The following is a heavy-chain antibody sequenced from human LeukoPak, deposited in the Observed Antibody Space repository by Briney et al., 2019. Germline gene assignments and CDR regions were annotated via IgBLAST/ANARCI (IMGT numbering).Heavy chain of an antibody. CDR2: ISSSSSTI. Sequence: PGGSLRVSCAASGFTFSSYSMNWVRQAPGKGTEWVSYISSSSSTIYYADSVKGRFTISRDNSKNTLYLQMNSLRADDTAVYYCPRVTSEASFDYWGQGTLVIVSS. CDR1: GFTFSSYS. V-gene: IGHV3-48*01. J-gene: IGHJ4*02. CDR3: PRVTSEASFDY.